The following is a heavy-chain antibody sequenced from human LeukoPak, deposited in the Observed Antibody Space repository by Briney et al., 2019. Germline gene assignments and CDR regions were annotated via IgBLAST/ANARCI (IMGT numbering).Heavy chain of an antibody. J-gene: IGHJ4*02. Sequence: GASVKVSCKVSGYTLTELSMHWVRQAPGKGLEWMGGFDPEDGETIYAQKFQGRVTMTEDTSTDTAYMELSSLRSEDTAVYYCARGLQSGTQRGYFDYWGQGTLVTVSS. D-gene: IGHD3-10*01. CDR2: FDPEDGET. CDR1: GYTLTELS. V-gene: IGHV1-24*01. CDR3: ARGLQSGTQRGYFDY.